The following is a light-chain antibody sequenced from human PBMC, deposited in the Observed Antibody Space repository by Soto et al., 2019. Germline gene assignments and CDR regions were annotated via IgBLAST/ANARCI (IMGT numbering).Light chain of an antibody. Sequence: QSALTQPASLSGSPGQSLTISCTGSASDVGAFNFVSWYQQRPGQAPKLLIFEVVHRPSGISFRFSGSKSGNTASLTISGLQAEDEADYYCSSYTSSNTYVFGGGTKVTVL. CDR1: ASDVGAFNF. V-gene: IGLV2-14*01. CDR3: SSYTSSNTYV. J-gene: IGLJ1*01. CDR2: EVV.